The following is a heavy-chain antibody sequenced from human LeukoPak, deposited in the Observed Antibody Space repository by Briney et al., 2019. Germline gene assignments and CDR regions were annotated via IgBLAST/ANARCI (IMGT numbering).Heavy chain of an antibody. Sequence: PGGSLRLSCAASGLNFSSYWLHWVRQVPGKGLVWVSGINSHGSSTSYADSVKGRFTISRDNAKNTLHLQMNSLRAEYTAVYYCVRLTGAEFDYWCQGTLVTVSS. CDR1: GLNFSSYW. CDR2: INSHGSST. J-gene: IGHJ4*02. D-gene: IGHD7-27*01. CDR3: VRLTGAEFDY. V-gene: IGHV3-74*01.